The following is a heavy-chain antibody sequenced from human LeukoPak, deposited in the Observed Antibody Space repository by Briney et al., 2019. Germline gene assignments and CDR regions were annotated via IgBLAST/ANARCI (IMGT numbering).Heavy chain of an antibody. Sequence: PGGSLRLSCAASGFTFSSYTMNWVRQAPGKGLEWVSYISSSSSTIYYADSVEGRFSLSRDNAKNSLYLQMNSLRAEDTAVYYCARNLYYGSGSSPDYWGQGTLVTVSS. CDR3: ARNLYYGSGSSPDY. CDR1: GFTFSSYT. D-gene: IGHD3-10*01. CDR2: ISSSSSTI. J-gene: IGHJ4*02. V-gene: IGHV3-48*01.